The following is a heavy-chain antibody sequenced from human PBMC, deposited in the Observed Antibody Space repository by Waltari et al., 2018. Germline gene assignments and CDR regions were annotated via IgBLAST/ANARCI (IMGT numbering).Heavy chain of an antibody. D-gene: IGHD3-3*01. V-gene: IGHV4-34*01. CDR2: SNNSGST. CDR1: GGSFSGYY. Sequence: QVQLQQWGAGLLKPSETLSLTCAVYGGSFSGYYWTWIRPPPGKGLEWIGESNNSGSTNYNPSLKSRVTISVDTSKNQFSLKLSSVTAADTAVYYCARYGGSGYYYYYYYMDVWGKGTTVTISS. CDR3: ARYGGSGYYYYYYYMDV. J-gene: IGHJ6*03.